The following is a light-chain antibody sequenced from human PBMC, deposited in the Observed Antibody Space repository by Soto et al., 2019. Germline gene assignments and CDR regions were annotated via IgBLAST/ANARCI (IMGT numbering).Light chain of an antibody. V-gene: IGKV3-15*01. CDR2: EAS. Sequence: EIVMTQSPATLSVSPGERATLSCRASQSVNSNLAWYRQKPGQAPRLLISEASNKATGVPDRFSGIGSGTEFTLTISSLQSEDSGIYYCQQYNFWPPLPFGGGTKVEIK. J-gene: IGKJ4*01. CDR1: QSVNSN. CDR3: QQYNFWPPLP.